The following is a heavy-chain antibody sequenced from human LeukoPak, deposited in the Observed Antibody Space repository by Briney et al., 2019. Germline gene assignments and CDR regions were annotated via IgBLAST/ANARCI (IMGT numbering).Heavy chain of an antibody. V-gene: IGHV3-21*01. D-gene: IGHD3-10*01. CDR2: ISSSSSYI. CDR3: ARGFGSAYFDY. J-gene: IGHJ4*02. Sequence: GGTLRLSCAASGFTFSSYGMSWVRQAPGKGLEWVSSISSSSSYIYYADSVKGRFTISRDNAKNSLYLQMNSLRAEDTAVYYCARGFGSAYFDYWGQGTLVTVSS. CDR1: GFTFSSYG.